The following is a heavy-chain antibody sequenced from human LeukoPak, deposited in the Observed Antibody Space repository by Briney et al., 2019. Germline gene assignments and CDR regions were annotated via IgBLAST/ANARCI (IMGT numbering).Heavy chain of an antibody. J-gene: IGHJ4*02. CDR3: AKDLGRYRNNYFDY. Sequence: PGGSLRLSCAASGFTFSSYWMCWVRQAPGKGLVWVSCISNDGSTTSYADSVKGRFTISRDNAKNTLYMQMNSLRAEDTAVYYCAKDLGRYRNNYFDYWGQGTLVTVSS. D-gene: IGHD1-26*01. CDR2: ISNDGSTT. CDR1: GFTFSSYW. V-gene: IGHV3-74*01.